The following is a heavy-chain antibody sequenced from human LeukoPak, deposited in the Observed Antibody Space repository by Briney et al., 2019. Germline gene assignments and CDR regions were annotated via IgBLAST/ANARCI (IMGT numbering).Heavy chain of an antibody. Sequence: SETLSLTCTVSGGSISSYYWSWIRQPPGKGLEWIRYIYYSGSTNYNPSLKSRVTISVDTSKNQFSLKLSSVTAADTAVYYCARVGYCSSTSCSGDAFDIWGQGTMVTVSS. D-gene: IGHD2-2*01. CDR2: IYYSGST. CDR1: GGSISSYY. V-gene: IGHV4-59*08. J-gene: IGHJ3*02. CDR3: ARVGYCSSTSCSGDAFDI.